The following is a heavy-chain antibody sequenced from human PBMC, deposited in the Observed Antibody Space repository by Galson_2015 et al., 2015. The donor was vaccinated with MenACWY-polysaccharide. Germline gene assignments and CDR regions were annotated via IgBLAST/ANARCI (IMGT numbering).Heavy chain of an antibody. CDR1: GGYIRRTSHY. CDR2: VDYGGNS. CDR3: VRAGRTDRGVVGYGWGLDY. Sequence: SETLSLTCTVSGGYIRRTSHYWGWIRQPPGKGLEWTGTVDYGGNSYYNASLKSRITISIDTSRTKFSLKLTSVTAADTAVYYCVRAGRTDRGVVGYGWGLDYWGQGTLVTVSS. J-gene: IGHJ4*02. V-gene: IGHV4-39*07. D-gene: IGHD5-18*01.